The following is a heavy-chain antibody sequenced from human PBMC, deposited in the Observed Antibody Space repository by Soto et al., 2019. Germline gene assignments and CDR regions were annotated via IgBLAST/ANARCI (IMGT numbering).Heavy chain of an antibody. CDR3: AKIRLLTTVDY. CDR1: GFTFSDYV. Sequence: PGGSLRLSCVASGFTFSDYVMTWVRQAPEKGLEWVSTISVGGGSAYYADSVKGRFAISRDNSKNTLYLQLNSLRAEDTAIYYCAKIRLLTTVDYWGQGTLVTVSS. V-gene: IGHV3-23*01. CDR2: ISVGGGSA. D-gene: IGHD4-17*01. J-gene: IGHJ4*02.